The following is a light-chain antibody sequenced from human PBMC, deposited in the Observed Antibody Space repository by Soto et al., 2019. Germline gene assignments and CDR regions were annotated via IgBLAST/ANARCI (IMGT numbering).Light chain of an antibody. V-gene: IGKV3-20*01. J-gene: IGKJ1*01. CDR3: QQYGVSRT. Sequence: EIVLTQSPGTLSLSPGERATLSCRSSHSVSSNYLAWYQQKPGQAPRLLIYDVSSRATGIPDRFSGSGSGTDFTLTISRLEPVDFAVYYCQQYGVSRTFGQGTKVEIK. CDR1: HSVSSNY. CDR2: DVS.